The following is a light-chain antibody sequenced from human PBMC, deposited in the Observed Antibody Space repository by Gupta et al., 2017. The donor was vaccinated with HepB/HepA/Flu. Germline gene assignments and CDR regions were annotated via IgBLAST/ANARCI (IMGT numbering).Light chain of an antibody. V-gene: IGKV1-5*03. Sequence: DIQMTQSPSTLSASVGDRVTITCRASQSISSWLDWYQQKPGKAPKFLIYKASNLESGVPSRFSGSGSGTEFTLTISGLQPDDFAIYYCQQYLTCPLTFGGGTKVEIK. J-gene: IGKJ4*01. CDR3: QQYLTCPLT. CDR2: KAS. CDR1: QSISSW.